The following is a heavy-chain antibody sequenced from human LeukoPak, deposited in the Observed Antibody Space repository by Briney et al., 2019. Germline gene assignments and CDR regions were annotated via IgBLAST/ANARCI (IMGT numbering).Heavy chain of an antibody. CDR1: GGSISSYY. CDR3: ARVDPDSSSTLEVFDY. Sequence: SETLSLTCTVSGGSISSYYWSWIRQPPGKGLEWIGYIYYSGSTNYNPSLKSRVTISVDTSKNQFSLKLISVTAADTAVYYCARVDPDSSSTLEVFDYWGQGTLVTVSS. V-gene: IGHV4-59*01. D-gene: IGHD6-6*01. J-gene: IGHJ4*02. CDR2: IYYSGST.